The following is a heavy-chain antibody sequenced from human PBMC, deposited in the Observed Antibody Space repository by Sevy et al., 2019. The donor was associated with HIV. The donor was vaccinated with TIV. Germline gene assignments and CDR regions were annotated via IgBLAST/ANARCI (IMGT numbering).Heavy chain of an antibody. CDR3: ARGGLNVDSSGYSP. CDR2: IYYSGST. CDR1: GGSISSGGYY. J-gene: IGHJ5*02. D-gene: IGHD3-22*01. Sequence: SETLSLTCTVSGGSISSGGYYWSWIRQHPGKGLEWIGYIYYSGSTYYNPSLKSRVTISVDTSKNQLSLKLSSVTAADTAVYYCARGGLNVDSSGYSPWGQGTLVTVSS. V-gene: IGHV4-31*03.